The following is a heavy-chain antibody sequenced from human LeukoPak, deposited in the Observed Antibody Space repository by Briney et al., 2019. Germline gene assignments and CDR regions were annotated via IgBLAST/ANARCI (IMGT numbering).Heavy chain of an antibody. CDR1: GFTFSSYA. CDR3: AKDLDYDSRAPFDY. D-gene: IGHD3-22*01. CDR2: ISGSGGST. V-gene: IGHV3-23*01. Sequence: PGGSLRLSCAASGFTFSSYAMSWVRQAPGEGLEWVSAISGSGGSTYYADSVKGRFTISRDNSKNTLYLQMNSLRAEDTAVYYCAKDLDYDSRAPFDYWGQGTLVTVSS. J-gene: IGHJ4*02.